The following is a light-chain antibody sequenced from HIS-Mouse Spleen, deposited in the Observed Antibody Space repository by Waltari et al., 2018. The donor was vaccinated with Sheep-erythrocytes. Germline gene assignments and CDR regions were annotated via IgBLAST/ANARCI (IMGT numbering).Light chain of an antibody. Sequence: SYELTQPPSVSVSPGQTARITCSGDALPKKYAYWYQQKSGQAPVLVIYEDSKRPSGLPERLSGSRSGKMATLTISGAQVEDEADYYCYSTDSSGNHSNWVFGGGTKLTVL. CDR3: YSTDSSGNHSNWV. CDR2: EDS. CDR1: ALPKKY. V-gene: IGLV3-10*01. J-gene: IGLJ3*02.